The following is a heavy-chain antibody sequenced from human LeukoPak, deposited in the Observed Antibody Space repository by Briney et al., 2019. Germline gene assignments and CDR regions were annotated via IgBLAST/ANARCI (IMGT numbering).Heavy chain of an antibody. Sequence: ASVKVSCKASGHTFSNSAITWVRQAPGQGLEWMGWINPNSGGTNYAQKFQGRVTMTRDTSISTAYMELSRLRSDDTAVYYCARVGVPAATYYYGMDVWGQGTTVTVSS. D-gene: IGHD2-2*01. J-gene: IGHJ6*02. CDR1: GHTFSNSA. CDR2: INPNSGGT. CDR3: ARVGVPAATYYYGMDV. V-gene: IGHV1-2*02.